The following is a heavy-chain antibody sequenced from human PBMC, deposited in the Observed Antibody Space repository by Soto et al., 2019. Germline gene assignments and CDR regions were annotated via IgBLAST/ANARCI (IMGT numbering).Heavy chain of an antibody. CDR3: ARGPHRDYDILTGHNWFDP. V-gene: IGHV3-7*01. Sequence: PGGSLRLSCAASGFTFSSYWMSWVRQAPGKGLEWVANVNQDGGEKFYVGSVKGRFTISRDNAKNSLYLQMNSLRAEDTAVYYCARGPHRDYDILTGHNWFDPWGQGTLVTVSS. J-gene: IGHJ5*02. D-gene: IGHD3-9*01. CDR2: VNQDGGEK. CDR1: GFTFSSYW.